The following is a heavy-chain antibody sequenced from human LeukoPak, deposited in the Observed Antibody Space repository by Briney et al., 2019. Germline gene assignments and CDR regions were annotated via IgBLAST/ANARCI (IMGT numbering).Heavy chain of an antibody. J-gene: IGHJ4*02. CDR2: SKNKANSYIT. D-gene: IGHD2-15*01. CDR3: ARDDGGQGDY. CDR1: GITFCDHY. V-gene: IGHV3-72*01. Sequence: SGGSLRLSCAASGITFCDHYMDWVRQAPGKGLEWVGRSKNKANSYITQYAAFVQGRFTISRDDSKNSLYLQINSLKTEDTAVYYCARDDGGQGDYWGLGTLVTVSS.